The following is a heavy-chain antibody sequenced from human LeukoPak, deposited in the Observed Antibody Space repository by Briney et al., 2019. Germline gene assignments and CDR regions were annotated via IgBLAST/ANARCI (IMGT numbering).Heavy chain of an antibody. CDR2: IYTSGST. CDR3: AREGMATITDYYFDY. J-gene: IGHJ4*02. V-gene: IGHV4-4*07. Sequence: PSETLSLTCTVSGGSISSYYWSWIRQPAGKGLEWIGRIYTSGSTNYNPSLKSRVTMSVDTSKNQFSLKLSSVTAADTAVYYCAREGMATITDYYFDYWGQGTLVTVSS. D-gene: IGHD5-24*01. CDR1: GGSISSYY.